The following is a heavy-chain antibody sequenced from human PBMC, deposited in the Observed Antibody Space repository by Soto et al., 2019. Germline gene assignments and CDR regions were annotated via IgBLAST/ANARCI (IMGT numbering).Heavy chain of an antibody. Sequence: QVQLVQSGAEVKKPGSSVKVSCKASGGTFSSYAISWVRQAPGQGLEWMGGIIPIFGTANDAQKFQGRVTITADESTSTAYMELSSLRSEDTAVYYCARSGRYCISTSCYYYYYGMDVWGQGTTVTVSS. V-gene: IGHV1-69*12. CDR2: IIPIFGTA. CDR1: GGTFSSYA. CDR3: ARSGRYCISTSCYYYYYGMDV. J-gene: IGHJ6*02. D-gene: IGHD2-2*01.